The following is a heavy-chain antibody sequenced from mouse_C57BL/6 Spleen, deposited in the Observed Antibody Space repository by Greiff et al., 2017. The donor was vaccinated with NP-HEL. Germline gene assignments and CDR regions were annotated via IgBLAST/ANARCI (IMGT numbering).Heavy chain of an antibody. Sequence: EVKLMESGGGLVKPGGSLKLSCAASGFTFSSYAMSWVRQTPEKRLEWVATISDGGSYTYYPDNVKGRFTISRDNAKNNLYLQMSHLKSEDTAMYYCARRDYYGSSWYFDVWGTGTTVTVSS. CDR1: GFTFSSYA. D-gene: IGHD1-1*01. CDR2: ISDGGSYT. CDR3: ARRDYYGSSWYFDV. J-gene: IGHJ1*03. V-gene: IGHV5-4*03.